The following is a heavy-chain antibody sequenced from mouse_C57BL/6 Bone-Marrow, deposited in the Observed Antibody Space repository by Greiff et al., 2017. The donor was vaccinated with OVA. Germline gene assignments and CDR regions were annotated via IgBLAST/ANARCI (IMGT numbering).Heavy chain of an antibody. CDR3: SRGYYGSSLWYFDV. CDR2: ISSGSSTI. CDR1: GFTFSDYG. J-gene: IGHJ1*03. Sequence: EVQGVESGGGLVKPGGSLKLSCAASGFTFSDYGMHWVRQAPEKGLEWVAYISSGSSTIYYADTVKGRFTISRENAKNTLFLQMTSLRSEYTAMYYCSRGYYGSSLWYFDVWGTGTTVTVSS. V-gene: IGHV5-17*01. D-gene: IGHD1-1*01.